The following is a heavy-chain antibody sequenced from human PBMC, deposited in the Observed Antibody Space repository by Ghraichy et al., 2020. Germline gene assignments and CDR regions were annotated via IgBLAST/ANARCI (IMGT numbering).Heavy chain of an antibody. J-gene: IGHJ3*02. CDR1: GYTSNYG. D-gene: IGHD3-22*01. V-gene: IGHV1-18*01. CDR2: ISAYNGNT. CDR3: ARDVPDFYDGSGGAFDI. Sequence: ASVKVSCKASGYTSNYGISWVRQAPGQGLEWMGWISAYNGNTNYAQKLQGRLTMTTDTSTSTAYMELRSLRSDDTAVYYCARDVPDFYDGSGGAFDIWGQGTRVTVSS.